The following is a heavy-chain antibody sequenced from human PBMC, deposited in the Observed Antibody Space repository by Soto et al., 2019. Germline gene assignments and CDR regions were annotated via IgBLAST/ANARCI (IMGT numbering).Heavy chain of an antibody. J-gene: IGHJ4*02. D-gene: IGHD1-1*01. V-gene: IGHV1-18*01. CDR3: ARVKTGTGDYFDY. Sequence: ASVKVSCKTSGYTFTNYGITWVRQAPGQGLEWMGWISTLNDNTNYAQRFRGRVSMTADSSTTTAYMELRSLRPNDTAVYYCARVKTGTGDYFDYWGQGTPVTVSS. CDR1: GYTFTNYG. CDR2: ISTLNDNT.